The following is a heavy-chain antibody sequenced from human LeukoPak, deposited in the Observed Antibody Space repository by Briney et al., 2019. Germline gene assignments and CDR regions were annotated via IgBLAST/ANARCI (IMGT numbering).Heavy chain of an antibody. V-gene: IGHV3-23*01. J-gene: IGHJ4*02. Sequence: GGSLRLSCAASGFTFSGYAMSSVRQAPGKGLEWVSAISGSGGSTYYADSVKGRFTISRDNSKNTLYLQMNSLRAEDTAVYYCAIVIGSGWSHDYWGQGTLVTVSS. D-gene: IGHD6-19*01. CDR3: AIVIGSGWSHDY. CDR1: GFTFSGYA. CDR2: ISGSGGST.